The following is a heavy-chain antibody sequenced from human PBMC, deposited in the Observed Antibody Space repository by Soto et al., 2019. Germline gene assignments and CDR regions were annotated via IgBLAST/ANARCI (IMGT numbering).Heavy chain of an antibody. V-gene: IGHV4-28*01. CDR2: IYYSGTT. J-gene: IGHJ4*02. CDR1: GYSISSSNW. CDR3: ARREIQGPIDY. D-gene: IGHD1-26*01. Sequence: SETLSLTCAVSGYSISSSNWWGRIRQPPGKGLEWIGYIYYSGTTYYNPSLKSRVTMSVDTSKNQFSLKLTSVTAVDTAVYYCARREIQGPIDYWGQGTXVTVSS.